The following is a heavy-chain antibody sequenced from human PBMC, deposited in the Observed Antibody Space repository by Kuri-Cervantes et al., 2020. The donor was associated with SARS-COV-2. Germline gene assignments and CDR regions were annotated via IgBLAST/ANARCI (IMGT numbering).Heavy chain of an antibody. V-gene: IGHV3-15*01. Sequence: GESLKISWAASGFTFSNAWMSWVRQAPGKGLEWVGRIKSKTDGGTTDYAAPVKGRFTISRDDSNNTLYLQMNSLKTDDTAVYYCTTDPSPPYYYDSSGYSGYWGQGALVTVSS. J-gene: IGHJ4*02. CDR1: GFTFSNAW. CDR2: IKSKTDGGTT. CDR3: TTDPSPPYYYDSSGYSGY. D-gene: IGHD3-22*01.